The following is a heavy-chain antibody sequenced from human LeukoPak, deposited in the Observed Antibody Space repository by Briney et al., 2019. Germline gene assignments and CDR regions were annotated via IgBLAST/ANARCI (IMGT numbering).Heavy chain of an antibody. CDR2: IYYSGNT. D-gene: IGHD2-15*01. CDR3: ARGDGAIHGPSFYYHYYMDV. J-gene: IGHJ6*03. Sequence: SETLSLTCTVSGGSISSYYWSWIRQPPGKGLEWIGNIYYSGNTNYNPSLKSRVTISLDTSKKQFSLKLTSVTAADTAVYYCARGDGAIHGPSFYYHYYMDVWGKGTTVTVSS. CDR1: GGSISSYY. V-gene: IGHV4-59*01.